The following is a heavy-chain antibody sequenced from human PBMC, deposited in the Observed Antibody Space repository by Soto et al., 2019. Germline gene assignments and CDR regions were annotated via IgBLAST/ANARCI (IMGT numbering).Heavy chain of an antibody. V-gene: IGHV3-9*01. CDR3: AKDVSGRGSYYYYHGMDV. Sequence: EVQLLESGGGSVQPGGSLRLSCAASGFTFDDYAMHWVRQPPGKGLEWVSGISWNGASIGYADSVKARFTISRDNAKNSLYLQMNSLRAEDTALYYCAKDVSGRGSYYYYHGMDVWGQGTTVTFSS. D-gene: IGHD3-10*01. CDR1: GFTFDDYA. J-gene: IGHJ6*02. CDR2: ISWNGASI.